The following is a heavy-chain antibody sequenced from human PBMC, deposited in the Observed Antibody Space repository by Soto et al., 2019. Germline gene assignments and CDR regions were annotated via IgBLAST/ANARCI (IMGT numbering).Heavy chain of an antibody. J-gene: IGHJ6*02. CDR3: ARVPDLYPRYSNYYYYYGMDV. Sequence: QPGGSLRLSCAASGFTFSSYSMNWVRQAPGKGLEWVSYISSSSSTIYYADSVKGRFTISRDNAKNSLYLQMNSLRDEDTAVYYCARVPDLYPRYSNYYYYYGMDVWGQGTTVTVSS. CDR2: ISSSSSTI. D-gene: IGHD4-4*01. V-gene: IGHV3-48*02. CDR1: GFTFSSYS.